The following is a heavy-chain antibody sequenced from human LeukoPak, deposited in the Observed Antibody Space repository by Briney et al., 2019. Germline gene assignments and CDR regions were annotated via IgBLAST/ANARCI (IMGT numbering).Heavy chain of an antibody. D-gene: IGHD3-10*01. V-gene: IGHV4-39*07. Sequence: SETLSLTCTGSGGSISSSSYYWGWIRQPPGKGLEWIGSIYYSGSPNYNPSLKSRVTISVDTSKNQFSLKLSSVTAADTAVYYCARLRGGITMVRGPFDYWGQGTLVTVSS. CDR1: GGSISSSSYY. J-gene: IGHJ4*02. CDR3: ARLRGGITMVRGPFDY. CDR2: IYYSGSP.